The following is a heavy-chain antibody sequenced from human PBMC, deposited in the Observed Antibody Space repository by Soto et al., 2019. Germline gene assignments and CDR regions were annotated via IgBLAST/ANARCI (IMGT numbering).Heavy chain of an antibody. CDR3: ARGRGVFCTNGVCYKAVDAFDI. V-gene: IGHV4-30-4*01. CDR2: IYYSGST. D-gene: IGHD2-8*01. CDR1: SGSISSGDYY. Sequence: PSETLSLTCTVSSGSISSGDYYWSWIRQPPGKGLEWIGYIYYSGSTYYNPSLKSRVTISVDTSKNQFSLKLSSVTAADTAVYYCARGRGVFCTNGVCYKAVDAFDIWGQGTMVTVSS. J-gene: IGHJ3*02.